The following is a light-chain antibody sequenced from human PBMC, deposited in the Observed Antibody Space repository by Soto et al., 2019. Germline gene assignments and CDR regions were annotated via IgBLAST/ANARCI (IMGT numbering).Light chain of an antibody. CDR3: AAWDDSLSGQV. CDR2: RNN. V-gene: IGLV1-47*01. J-gene: IGLJ1*01. Sequence: QSVLTQPPSASGTPVQRVTISCSGSSSNIGRNYVYWYQQLPGTAPKLLIYRNNQRPSGVPDRFSGSKSDTSAPLAISGLRSEDEADYYCAAWDDSLSGQVFGTGTKVTVL. CDR1: SSNIGRNY.